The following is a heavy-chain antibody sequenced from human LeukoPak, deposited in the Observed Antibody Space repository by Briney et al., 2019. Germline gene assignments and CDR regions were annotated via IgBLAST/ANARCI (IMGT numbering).Heavy chain of an antibody. CDR2: INPNSGRT. CDR1: GYTFTGYY. V-gene: IGHV1-2*02. J-gene: IGHJ4*02. Sequence: ASVKVSCKASGYTFTGYYMHWVRQAPGQGLEWMGWINPNSGRTNYAQKFQGRVTMTRDTSISTAYMELSRLRSDDTAVYYCAREPPQWLVLGYDYWGQGTLVTVSS. CDR3: AREPPQWLVLGYDY. D-gene: IGHD6-19*01.